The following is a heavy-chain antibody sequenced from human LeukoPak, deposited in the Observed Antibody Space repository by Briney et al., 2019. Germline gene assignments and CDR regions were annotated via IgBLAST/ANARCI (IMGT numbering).Heavy chain of an antibody. D-gene: IGHD1-26*01. CDR1: GFTFDDYN. Sequence: GGSLRLSCAASGFTFDDYNMHWVRQAPGKGLEWVSLISWDGGSTHYADSVKGRFTISRDNSKNSLYLQMNSLRTEDTALYYCAKAMIVGATRPFDYWGQGTLVTVSS. CDR2: ISWDGGST. CDR3: AKAMIVGATRPFDY. V-gene: IGHV3-43*01. J-gene: IGHJ4*02.